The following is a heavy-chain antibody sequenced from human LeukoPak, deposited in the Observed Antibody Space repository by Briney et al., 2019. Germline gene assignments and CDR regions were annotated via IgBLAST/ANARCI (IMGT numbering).Heavy chain of an antibody. V-gene: IGHV4-30-2*01. CDR1: GASVSSIGYS. CDR2: IYQSGSA. CDR3: ARNSYYDNSGEGAFDI. J-gene: IGHJ3*02. Sequence: SQTLSLTCGVSGASVSSIGYSWNWIRQPPGRGLEWIGYIYQSGSASYNPSLQSRVTISIDKSKNQFSLNLNSVTAADTAVYYCARNSYYDNSGEGAFDIWGQGTVVTVSS. D-gene: IGHD3-22*01.